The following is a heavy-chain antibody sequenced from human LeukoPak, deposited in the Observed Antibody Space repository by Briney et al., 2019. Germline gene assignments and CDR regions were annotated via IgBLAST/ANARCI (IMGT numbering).Heavy chain of an antibody. CDR3: ARVDDRGHYYDSSGPRKLFDY. D-gene: IGHD3-22*01. CDR2: INPNSGGT. CDR1: GYTFTVYY. J-gene: IGHJ4*02. V-gene: IGHV1-2*02. Sequence: GASVTVSCKASGYTFTVYYMHWVRQAHGQGLEWMGWINPNSGGTNYAQKFQGRVTMTRDTSISTAYMELSRLRSDDTAVYYCARVDDRGHYYDSSGPRKLFDYWGQGTLVTVSS.